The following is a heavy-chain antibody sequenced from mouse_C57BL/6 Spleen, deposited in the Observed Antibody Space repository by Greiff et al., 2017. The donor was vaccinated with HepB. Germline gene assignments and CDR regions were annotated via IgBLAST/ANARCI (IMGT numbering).Heavy chain of an antibody. Sequence: DVQLVESGGGLVQPGGSLSLSCAASGFTFTDYYMSWVRQPPGKALEWLGFIRNKANGYTTEYSASVKGRFTISRDNSQSILYLQMNALGAEDSATYYCARSITSGAMDYWGQGTSVTVSS. J-gene: IGHJ4*01. CDR1: GFTFTDYY. V-gene: IGHV7-3*01. CDR2: IRNKANGYTT. CDR3: ARSITSGAMDY.